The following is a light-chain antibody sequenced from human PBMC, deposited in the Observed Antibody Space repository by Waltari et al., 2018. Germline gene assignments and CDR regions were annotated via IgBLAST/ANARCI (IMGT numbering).Light chain of an antibody. Sequence: QSALTQPPSASGSPGQSVTISCTGTSSDVGGYNYVSWYQQHPGKAPKLMISEVSKRPSGVPGRFSGSKSGNTAYLTVSGLQAEDEADYYCSSYAGSNNPLFGGGTKLTVL. CDR2: EVS. V-gene: IGLV2-8*01. CDR3: SSYAGSNNPL. CDR1: SSDVGGYNY. J-gene: IGLJ2*01.